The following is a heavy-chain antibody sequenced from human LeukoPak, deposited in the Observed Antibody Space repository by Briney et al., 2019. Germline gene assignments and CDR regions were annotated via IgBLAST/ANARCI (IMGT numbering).Heavy chain of an antibody. Sequence: GGSLRLSCAASGFTFSSYSMNWVRQAPGKGLEWVSSISSSSSYIYYADSVKGRFTISRDNARNSLYLQMNSLRAEDTAVYYCARDLGYCSSTSCPFDYWGQGTLVTVSS. J-gene: IGHJ4*02. CDR3: ARDLGYCSSTSCPFDY. CDR1: GFTFSSYS. D-gene: IGHD2-2*01. CDR2: ISSSSSYI. V-gene: IGHV3-21*01.